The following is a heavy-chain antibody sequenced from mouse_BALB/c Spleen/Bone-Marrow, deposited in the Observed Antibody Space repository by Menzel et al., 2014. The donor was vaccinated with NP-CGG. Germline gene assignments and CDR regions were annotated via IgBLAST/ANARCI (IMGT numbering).Heavy chain of an antibody. CDR3: ARSPGEVNY. CDR2: IAPANGNT. D-gene: IGHD1-3*01. Sequence: EVQVVESGAELAKPGASVKLSCTASGFNIKDAYMHWVKQRPAQGLEWIGRIAPANGNTEYDPKFLDKATITADTSSNTAYLQLSSLTSEDTAVYYCARSPGEVNYWGQGTLVTVSA. V-gene: IGHV14-3*02. J-gene: IGHJ3*01. CDR1: GFNIKDAY.